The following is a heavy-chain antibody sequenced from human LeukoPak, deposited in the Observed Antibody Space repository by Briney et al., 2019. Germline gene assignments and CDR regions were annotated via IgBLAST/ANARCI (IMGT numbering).Heavy chain of an antibody. CDR1: GFTFSIYA. CDR3: ARDRPNYFGSNGHYYRRNGDS. V-gene: IGHV3-23*01. Sequence: GGSLRLSCTASGFTFSIYAMSWVRQAPGRGLEWVSAITSSGDTTFYADSVRGRFTISRDNSKNTLYLQMSSLRAEDTAVFYCARDRPNYFGSNGHYYRRNGDSWGQGTLVTVSS. D-gene: IGHD3-10*01. J-gene: IGHJ5*01. CDR2: ITSSGDTT.